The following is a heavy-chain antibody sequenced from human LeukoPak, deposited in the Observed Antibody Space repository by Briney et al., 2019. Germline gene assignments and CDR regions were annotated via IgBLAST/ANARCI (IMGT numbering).Heavy chain of an antibody. V-gene: IGHV3-23*01. CDR1: RFTFSSYA. J-gene: IGHJ4*02. CDR3: AKEDRYCSSTSCYLAYDY. CDR2: ISGSGGST. Sequence: PGGSLRLSCAASRFTFSSYAMSWVRQAPGKGLEWASGISGSGGSTYYADSVKGRFTISRDNSKNTLYLQMNSLRAEDTAVYYCAKEDRYCSSTSCYLAYDYWGQGTLVTVSS. D-gene: IGHD2-2*01.